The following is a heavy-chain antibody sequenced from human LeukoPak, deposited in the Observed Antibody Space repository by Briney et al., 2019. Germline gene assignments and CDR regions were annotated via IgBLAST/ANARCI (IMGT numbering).Heavy chain of an antibody. D-gene: IGHD4-17*01. CDR2: ISAYNGNT. CDR1: GYTFTTYN. Sequence: ATVKVSCKASGYTFTTYNIHWVRQAPGQGLEWMGWISAYNGNTKYAQRLQGRVTMTTDTSTSTAYMELRSLRSDDTAVYFCAQAGPNTTMTIAYWGQGTPVTVSS. J-gene: IGHJ4*02. V-gene: IGHV1-18*04. CDR3: AQAGPNTTMTIAY.